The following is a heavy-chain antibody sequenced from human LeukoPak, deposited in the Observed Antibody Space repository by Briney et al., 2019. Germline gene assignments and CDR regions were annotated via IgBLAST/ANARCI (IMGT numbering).Heavy chain of an antibody. J-gene: IGHJ6*02. CDR3: AKRDQLLYDYYYYYGIDV. V-gene: IGHV3-23*01. CDR1: GFTFSSYA. D-gene: IGHD2-2*02. CDR2: ISGSGGST. Sequence: GGSLRLSCAASGFTFSSYAMSWVRQAPGKGLEWVSAISGSGGSTYYADSVKGRFTISRDNSKNTLYLQMNSLRAEDTAVYYCAKRDQLLYDYYYYYGIDVWGQGTTVTVSS.